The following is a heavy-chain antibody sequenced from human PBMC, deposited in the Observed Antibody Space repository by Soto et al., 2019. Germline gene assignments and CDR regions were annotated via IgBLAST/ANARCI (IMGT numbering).Heavy chain of an antibody. CDR3: AREYCGGDCYSASYYYYHYGMDV. Sequence: ASVKVSCKASGYTFTSYYMHWVRQAPGQGLEWMGIINPSGGSTSYAQKFQGRVTMTRDTSTSTVYMELSSLRSEDTAVYYCAREYCGGDCYSASYYYYHYGMDVWGQGTTVTVSS. D-gene: IGHD2-21*02. CDR2: INPSGGST. J-gene: IGHJ6*02. V-gene: IGHV1-46*01. CDR1: GYTFTSYY.